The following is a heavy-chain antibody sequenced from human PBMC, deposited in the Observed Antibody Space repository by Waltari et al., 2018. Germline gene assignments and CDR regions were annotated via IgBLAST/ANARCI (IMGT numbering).Heavy chain of an antibody. D-gene: IGHD3-9*01. V-gene: IGHV3-74*01. CDR3: ASAYDDILD. CDR2: INSDGSTI. Sequence: EVQLEESGGGLVQPGGSLRLSCAASGFTFSSYWMHWGRQAPGKGLVCVSRINSDGSTISYADSVKGRFTISRDNAKNTLYLQMNSLSAEDTAVYYCASAYDDILDWGQGTLVTVSS. J-gene: IGHJ4*02. CDR1: GFTFSSYW.